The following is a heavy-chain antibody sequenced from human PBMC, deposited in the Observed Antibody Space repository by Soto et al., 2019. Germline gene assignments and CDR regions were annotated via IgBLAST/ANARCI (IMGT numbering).Heavy chain of an antibody. CDR2: IIPIFGTA. V-gene: IGHV1-69*13. CDR3: ARGLPYYYDSSGYTSFDY. J-gene: IGHJ4*02. D-gene: IGHD3-22*01. Sequence: ASVKVSCKASGYTFINYGISWVRQAPGQGLEWMGGIIPIFGTANYAQKFQGRVTITADESTSTAYMELSSLRSEDTAVYYCARGLPYYYDSSGYTSFDYWGQGTLVTVSS. CDR1: GYTFINYG.